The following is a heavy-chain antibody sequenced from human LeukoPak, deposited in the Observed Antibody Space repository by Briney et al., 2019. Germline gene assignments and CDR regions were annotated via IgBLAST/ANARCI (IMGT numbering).Heavy chain of an antibody. CDR3: TKAPIVSCSGAFCYPFDS. CDR2: TVGGGSPNT. Sequence: GGSLRLSCAASGFTFSSYEMNWVRQAPGKGLEWVSATVGGGSPNTYHADSVKGRFTISRDNSKNTLFLQMNSLRAEDTAIYYCTKAPIVSCSGAFCYPFDSWGQGTLVTVSS. D-gene: IGHD2-15*01. CDR1: GFTFSSYE. V-gene: IGHV3-23*01. J-gene: IGHJ4*02.